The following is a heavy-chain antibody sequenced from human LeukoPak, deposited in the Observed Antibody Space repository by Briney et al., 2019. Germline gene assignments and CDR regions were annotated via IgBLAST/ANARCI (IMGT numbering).Heavy chain of an antibody. CDR2: IRSKSNTYAT. V-gene: IGHV3-73*01. D-gene: IGHD6-13*01. J-gene: IGHJ6*02. CDR3: TAITAGDTTTDV. Sequence: GGSLRLSCAASGFTLSGSAMHWVRPASGKGLEWVGRIRSKSNTYATAYAASVRGRVTISRDDSKNTAYLQMNSLKTEDTAVYYRTAITAGDTTTDVWGQGTTVTVSS. CDR1: GFTLSGSA.